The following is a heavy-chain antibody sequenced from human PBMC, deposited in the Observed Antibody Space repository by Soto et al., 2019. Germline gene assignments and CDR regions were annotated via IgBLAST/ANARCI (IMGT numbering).Heavy chain of an antibody. CDR2: FFIGGNT. V-gene: IGHV4-39*01. Sequence: SETLSLTCTVSGGSISSSTYYWGWMRQPPGKGLEWIASFFIGGNTYYNPSLKSRVTISVDTSKNQFSLKLSSVTAADTAVYYCARHRYSYDYYYGMDVWGQGTTVTVSS. J-gene: IGHJ6*02. CDR1: GGSISSSTYY. D-gene: IGHD5-18*01. CDR3: ARHRYSYDYYYGMDV.